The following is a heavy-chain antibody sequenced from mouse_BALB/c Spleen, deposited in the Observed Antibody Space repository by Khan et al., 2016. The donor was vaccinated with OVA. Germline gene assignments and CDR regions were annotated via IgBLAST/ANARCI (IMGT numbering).Heavy chain of an antibody. V-gene: IGHV1S137*01. D-gene: IGHD3-3*01. Sequence: VQLQESGAELVRPGVSVKLSCKGSGYTFTDYAMHWMKQSHAKSLEWIGVISTYYGHATYNQKFKGKATMTVDISSSTAYMELARLTSEDSAIYYCARGGRFAYWGQGTLVTVSA. CDR3: ARGGRFAY. CDR1: GYTFTDYA. CDR2: ISTYYGHA. J-gene: IGHJ3*01.